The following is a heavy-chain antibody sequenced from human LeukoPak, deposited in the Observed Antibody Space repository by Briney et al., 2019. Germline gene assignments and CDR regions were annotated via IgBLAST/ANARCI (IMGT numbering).Heavy chain of an antibody. CDR1: GFTVSSNY. CDR2: IYSGGST. V-gene: IGHV3-53*04. CDR3: ARVVASMIVEYYFDY. D-gene: IGHD3-22*01. J-gene: IGHJ4*02. Sequence: GGSLRLSCAASGFTVSSNYMSWVRQAPGKGLGWVSVIYSGGSTYYADSVKGRFTISRHNSKNTLYLQMNSLRAEDTAVYYCARVVASMIVEYYFDYWGQGTLVTVSS.